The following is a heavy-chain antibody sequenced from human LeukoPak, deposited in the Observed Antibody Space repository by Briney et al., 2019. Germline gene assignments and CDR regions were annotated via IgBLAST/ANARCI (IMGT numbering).Heavy chain of an antibody. CDR2: ISGSGGTT. J-gene: IGHJ4*02. D-gene: IGHD3-10*01. CDR1: GFIFTSYA. CDR3: AKTGSRGQGGLDY. V-gene: IGHV3-23*01. Sequence: GGSLRLSCAASGFIFTSYAMSWVRQAPGKGLEWVSAISGSGGTTYYADSVKGRFTISRDNSKNTLYLQMNSLRAEDTAVYYCAKTGSRGQGGLDYWGQGTLVTVSS.